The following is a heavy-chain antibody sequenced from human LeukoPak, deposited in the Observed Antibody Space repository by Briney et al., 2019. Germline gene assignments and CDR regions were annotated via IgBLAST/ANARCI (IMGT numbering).Heavy chain of an antibody. Sequence: ASLKGSCKASGYIFTGYYMHWVRQAPGQGLEWMGWINPNSGGTNYAQKFQGRVTMTRDTSISTAYMELSRLRSDDTAVYYCARGRVGATFGYWGQGTLVTVSS. CDR3: ARGRVGATFGY. D-gene: IGHD1-26*01. V-gene: IGHV1-2*02. J-gene: IGHJ4*02. CDR2: INPNSGGT. CDR1: GYIFTGYY.